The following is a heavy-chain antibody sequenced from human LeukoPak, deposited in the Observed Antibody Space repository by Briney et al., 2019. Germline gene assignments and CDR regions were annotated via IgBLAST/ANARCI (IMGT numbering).Heavy chain of an antibody. CDR2: ITDSGVDT. V-gene: IGHV3-23*01. CDR3: AKGLRSGNYYFFDS. D-gene: IGHD1-26*01. Sequence: GGSLRLSCAVSGFTFNNYAMTWVRQAPGKGLEWVSSITDSGVDTYHADSVKGRFSISRDNSKNTVFLQMNSLRAEDTAVYYCAKGLRSGNYYFFDSWAREAWSPSP. J-gene: IGHJ4*02. CDR1: GFTFNNYA.